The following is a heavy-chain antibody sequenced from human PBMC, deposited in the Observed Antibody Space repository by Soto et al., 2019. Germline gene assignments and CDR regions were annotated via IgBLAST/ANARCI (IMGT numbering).Heavy chain of an antibody. CDR1: GFTFNNFA. CDR2: VSSGGDNT. Sequence: EVQLLQSGGGLGQPGGSLTLSCAASGFTFNNFAMTWVRQAPGKGLEWVSSVSSGGDNTWYADSVKGRFTISRDNPKNTLYLHMNILRAADTAVYYCAKVQPTHSNFGGGYLLDLWGEGTVVTVS. J-gene: IGHJ4*02. V-gene: IGHV3-23*01. CDR3: AKVQPTHSNFGGGYLLDL. D-gene: IGHD4-4*01.